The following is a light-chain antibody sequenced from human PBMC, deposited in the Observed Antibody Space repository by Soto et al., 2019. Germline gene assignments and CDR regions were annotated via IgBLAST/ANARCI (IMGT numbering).Light chain of an antibody. CDR2: AAS. Sequence: EIVLTQSPGTLSLSPGERATLSFRASQSLSSGYLAWYQQKPGQAPRILIYAASSRATGIPDRFSGSGSGTDFSLTINRLEHEDSAVYYCQQYDTSPRTFGQGTKVDIK. V-gene: IGKV3-20*01. J-gene: IGKJ1*01. CDR1: QSLSSGY. CDR3: QQYDTSPRT.